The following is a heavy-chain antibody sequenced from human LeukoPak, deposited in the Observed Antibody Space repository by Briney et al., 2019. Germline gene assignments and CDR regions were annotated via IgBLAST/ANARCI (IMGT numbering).Heavy chain of an antibody. CDR3: AKGGITFGGVIPYYYYMDV. D-gene: IGHD3-16*02. J-gene: IGHJ6*03. Sequence: GGSLRLSCAASGFTFSSYGMSWVRQAPGKGLEWVSAISGSGGSTYYADSVKGRFTISRDNSKNTLYLQMNSLRAEDTAVYHCAKGGITFGGVIPYYYYMDVWGKGTTVTISS. V-gene: IGHV3-23*01. CDR1: GFTFSSYG. CDR2: ISGSGGST.